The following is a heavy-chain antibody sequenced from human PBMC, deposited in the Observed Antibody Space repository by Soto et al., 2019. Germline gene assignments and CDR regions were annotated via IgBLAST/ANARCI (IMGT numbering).Heavy chain of an antibody. CDR3: ATGSGYPPYYYYGMDV. V-gene: IGHV1-69*13. D-gene: IGHD3-22*01. CDR1: GGTFSSYS. CDR2: IIPIFGTA. Sequence: SVEVSCKASGGTFSSYSISWVLQAPGQGLEWMGGIIPIFGTANYAQKFQGRVTITADESTSTAYMELSSLRSEDTAVYYCATGSGYPPYYYYGMDVWGQGTTVTVSS. J-gene: IGHJ6*02.